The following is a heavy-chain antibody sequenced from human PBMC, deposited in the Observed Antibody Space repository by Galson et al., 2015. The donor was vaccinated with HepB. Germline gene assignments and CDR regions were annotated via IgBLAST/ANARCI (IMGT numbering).Heavy chain of an antibody. CDR2: TRGSGGRT. CDR3: APMGGCSSFSCYLTPPTWFDP. D-gene: IGHD2-15*01. Sequence: SLRLSRAPPGITFSLYAMSRVRQPPAKGRESVSATRGSGGRTYNSDSVDGRSNISRDHFKNMLYLQMDSLRAEATAVYYCAPMGGCSSFSCYLTPPTWFDPWGQGTLVTVSS. CDR1: GITFSLYA. J-gene: IGHJ5*02. V-gene: IGHV3-23*01.